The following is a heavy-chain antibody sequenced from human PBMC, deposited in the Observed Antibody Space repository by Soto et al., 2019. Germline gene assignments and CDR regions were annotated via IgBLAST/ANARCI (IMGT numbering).Heavy chain of an antibody. D-gene: IGHD6-13*01. CDR3: ARDFYSSSWYRVGFLSNWFDP. CDR1: GDSVSSNSAA. V-gene: IGHV6-1*01. J-gene: IGHJ5*02. Sequence: SQTLSLTCAISGDSVSSNSAAWNWIRQSPSRGLEWLGRTYYRSKWYNDYAVSVKSRITINPDTTKNQFSLQLNSVTPEDTAVYYCARDFYSSSWYRVGFLSNWFDPWGQGTLVTVSS. CDR2: TYYRSKWYN.